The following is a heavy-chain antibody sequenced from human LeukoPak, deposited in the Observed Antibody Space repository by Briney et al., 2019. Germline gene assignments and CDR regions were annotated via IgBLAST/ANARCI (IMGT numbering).Heavy chain of an antibody. D-gene: IGHD2-2*01. CDR2: ISTYNGHT. CDR1: GYTFSNYG. CDR3: ARESYLNWFDP. J-gene: IGHJ5*02. Sequence: ASVKVSCKASGYTFSNYGITWVRQAPGQGLEWMGWISTYNGHTNYTQKFQDRVTMTTDKSTTTVYMELRSLRSDDTAVYYCARESYLNWFDPWGQGTLVTVSP. V-gene: IGHV1-18*01.